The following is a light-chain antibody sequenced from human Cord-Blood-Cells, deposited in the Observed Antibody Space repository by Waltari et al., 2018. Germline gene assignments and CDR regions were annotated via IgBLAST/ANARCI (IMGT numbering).Light chain of an antibody. CDR1: SSDVGGYNY. CDR2: AVS. V-gene: IGLV2-14*01. CDR3: SSYTSSSTYVV. J-gene: IGLJ2*01. Sequence: QSALTQPAPVSGSPGPSITISCTGTSSDVGGYNYVSWYQRHPGKAPKLMIYAVSRRPSGVSNRFSGSKSGNTASLTISGLQAEDEADYYCSSYTSSSTYVVFGGGTKLTVL.